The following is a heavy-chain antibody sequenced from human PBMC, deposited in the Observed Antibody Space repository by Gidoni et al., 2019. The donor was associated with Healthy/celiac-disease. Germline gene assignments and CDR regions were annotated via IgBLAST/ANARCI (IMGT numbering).Heavy chain of an antibody. CDR1: GFTFSSYG. D-gene: IGHD3-3*01. V-gene: IGHV3-33*06. CDR2: IWYDGSNK. CDR3: AKIQGYYDFWSGYGMPEKGFDFDY. J-gene: IGHJ4*02. Sequence: QVQLVESGGGVVQPGRSLRLSCAASGFTFSSYGMHWVRQAPGKGLEWVAVIWYDGSNKYYADSVKGRFTISRDNSKNTLYLQMNSLRAEDTAVYYCAKIQGYYDFWSGYGMPEKGFDFDYWGQGTLVTVSS.